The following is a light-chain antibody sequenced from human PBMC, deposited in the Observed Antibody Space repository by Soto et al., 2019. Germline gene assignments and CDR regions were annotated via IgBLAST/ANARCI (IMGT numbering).Light chain of an antibody. CDR1: SSDIGAYDY. J-gene: IGLJ1*01. CDR3: CSYAGSSTYV. Sequence: QSALTQPPSASGSPGQSITISCTGTSSDIGAYDYVSWFQQHPGKAPKLMISEVNNRPSGVSNRFSGSKSGNTASLTISGLQAEDEADYYCCSYAGSSTYVFGTGTKVTVL. V-gene: IGLV2-23*02. CDR2: EVN.